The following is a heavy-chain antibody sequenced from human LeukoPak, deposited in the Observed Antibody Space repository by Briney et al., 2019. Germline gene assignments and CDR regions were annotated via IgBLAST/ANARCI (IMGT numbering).Heavy chain of an antibody. Sequence: SETLSLTCTVSGGSISSGGYYWSWICQHPGKGLEWIRYIYYSGSTYYNPSLKSRVTISVDTSKNQFSLKLSSVTAADTAVYYCVRGWGRAYYYDSSGHDAFDIWGQGTMVTVSS. CDR3: VRGWGRAYYYDSSGHDAFDI. CDR1: GGSISSGGYY. D-gene: IGHD3-22*01. J-gene: IGHJ3*02. V-gene: IGHV4-31*03. CDR2: IYYSGST.